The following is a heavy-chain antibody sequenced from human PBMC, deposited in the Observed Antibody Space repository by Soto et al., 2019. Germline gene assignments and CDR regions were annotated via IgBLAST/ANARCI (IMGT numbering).Heavy chain of an antibody. CDR1: GDSVSSNSAA. D-gene: IGHD6-13*01. V-gene: IGHV6-1*01. CDR3: ARALHSSRTNWFDP. J-gene: IGHJ5*02. CDR2: TYYRSKWYN. Sequence: SETLSLTCAISGDSVSSNSAAWNWIRQSPSRGLEWLGRTYYRSKWYNDYAVSVKSRITINPDTSKNQFSLQLNSVTPEDTAVYYCARALHSSRTNWFDPWGQGTLVTVSS.